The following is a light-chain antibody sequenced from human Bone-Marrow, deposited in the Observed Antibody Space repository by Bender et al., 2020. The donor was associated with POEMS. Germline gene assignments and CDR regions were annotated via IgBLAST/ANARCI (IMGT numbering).Light chain of an antibody. CDR3: QAWDTSVV. CDR1: SSNIGAGYD. V-gene: IGLV1-40*01. J-gene: IGLJ2*01. Sequence: QSVLTQPPSVSGAPGQRVTISCIGSSSNIGAGYDVHWYQLLPGTAPKLLIYANSNRPSGIPDRFSGSSSGNTATLTISGAQPIDEADYYCQAWDTSVVFGGGTKLTVL. CDR2: ANS.